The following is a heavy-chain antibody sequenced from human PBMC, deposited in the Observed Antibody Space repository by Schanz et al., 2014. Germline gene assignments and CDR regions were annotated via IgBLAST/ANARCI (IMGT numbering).Heavy chain of an antibody. V-gene: IGHV3-23*04. J-gene: IGHJ4*02. D-gene: IGHD3-10*01. CDR3: AKDQGSYGSGSYSYFDY. CDR1: GFAFSTYA. CDR2: ISGSGGST. Sequence: EVQLVESGGGLVQPGGSLRLSCAGSGFAFSTYALTWVRQAPGKGLEWVSGISGSGGSTYDADSVKGRFTISRDNSKNALYLQMNSLRAEDTAVYYCAKDQGSYGSGSYSYFDYWGQGTLATVSS.